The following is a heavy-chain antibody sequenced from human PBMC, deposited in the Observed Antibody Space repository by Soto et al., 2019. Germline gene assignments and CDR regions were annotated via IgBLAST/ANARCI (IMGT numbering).Heavy chain of an antibody. CDR2: INPNSGGT. J-gene: IGHJ4*02. D-gene: IGHD6-19*01. CDR3: ARRSSGWSDY. Sequence: ASVKVSCKASGYTFSDYYMHWVRQAPGQGLEWMGWINPNSGGTNYAQKFHGRVTMTRYTSISTAYMEMSSLTSDDTAMYCCARRSSGWSDYWGQGTLVTVSS. CDR1: GYTFSDYY. V-gene: IGHV1-2*02.